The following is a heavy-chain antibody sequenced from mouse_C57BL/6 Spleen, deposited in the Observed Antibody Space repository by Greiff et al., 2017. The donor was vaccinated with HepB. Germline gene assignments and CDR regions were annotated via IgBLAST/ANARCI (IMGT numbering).Heavy chain of an antibody. J-gene: IGHJ4*01. CDR3: ARGGSRRFDYAMDC. Sequence: EVQGVESGGGLVKPGGSLKLSCAASGFTFSDYGMHWVRQAPEKGLEWVAYISSGSSTIYYADTVKGRFTISRDNAKNTLCLQMTSLRSEDTAMYYCARGGSRRFDYAMDCWGQGTSVTVSS. CDR2: ISSGSSTI. CDR1: GFTFSDYG. V-gene: IGHV5-17*01. D-gene: IGHD2-2*01.